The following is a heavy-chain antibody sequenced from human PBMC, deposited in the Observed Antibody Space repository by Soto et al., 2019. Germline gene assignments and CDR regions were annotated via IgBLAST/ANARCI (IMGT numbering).Heavy chain of an antibody. CDR3: AKGGRQWLVTSDFNY. Sequence: PGGSLRLCCAAAGVTFSDYAMHWVRKAPGKGLEWVAVVSHDGRNTHYADSVKGRFTISRDSSKNTVSLEMTSLRAEDTAVYYCAKGGRQWLVTSDFNYWGQGALVTVSS. J-gene: IGHJ4*02. CDR2: VSHDGRNT. D-gene: IGHD6-19*01. V-gene: IGHV3-30*18. CDR1: GVTFSDYA.